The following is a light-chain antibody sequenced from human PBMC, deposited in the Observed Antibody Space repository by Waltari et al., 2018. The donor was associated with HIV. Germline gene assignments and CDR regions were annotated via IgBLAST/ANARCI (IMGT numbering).Light chain of an antibody. CDR1: QSVRNSY. CDR3: QQYGSAYT. J-gene: IGKJ2*01. Sequence: IVLTQSPGTLSLSPGERATLSCRASQSVRNSYLAWYQQKPGQAPRLLIYGASSRATGIPDRFSGSGSGTDFTLTISRLEPEDFAVYYCQQYGSAYTFGQGTKLEIK. CDR2: GAS. V-gene: IGKV3-20*01.